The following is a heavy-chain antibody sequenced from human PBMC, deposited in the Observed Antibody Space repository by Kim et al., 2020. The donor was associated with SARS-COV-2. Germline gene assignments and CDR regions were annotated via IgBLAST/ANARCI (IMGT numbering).Heavy chain of an antibody. J-gene: IGHJ6*02. Sequence: GGSLRLSCAASGFTFSSYSMNWVRQAPGKGLEWVSSISSSSSYIYYADSVKGRFTISRDNAKNSLYLQMNSLRAEDTAVYYCARDRGYCSSTSCYLWGMDVWGQGTTVTVSS. CDR2: ISSSSSYI. CDR3: ARDRGYCSSTSCYLWGMDV. V-gene: IGHV3-21*01. CDR1: GFTFSSYS. D-gene: IGHD2-2*01.